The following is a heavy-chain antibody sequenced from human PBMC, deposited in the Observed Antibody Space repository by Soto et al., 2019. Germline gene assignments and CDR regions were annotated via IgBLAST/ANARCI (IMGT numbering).Heavy chain of an antibody. CDR3: ARHPQQRLAASYYYGMDV. D-gene: IGHD6-25*01. Sequence: GSLRLSCAASGFTFRRYGMNWVRQAPGKGLELVSSISGLSSYIYYADSVKGRFTVSRDNAKNSLYVQMNSLRAEDTAVYYCARHPQQRLAASYYYGMDVWGQGTTLTVSS. CDR1: GFTFRRYG. J-gene: IGHJ6*02. V-gene: IGHV3-21*06. CDR2: ISGLSSYI.